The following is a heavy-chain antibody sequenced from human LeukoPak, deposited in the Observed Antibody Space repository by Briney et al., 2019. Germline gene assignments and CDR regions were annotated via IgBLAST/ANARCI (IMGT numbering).Heavy chain of an antibody. J-gene: IGHJ3*02. V-gene: IGHV1-69*05. CDR3: ARRYRYYEDAFDI. Sequence: SVKVSCKASGGTFSSYAISWVRQAPGQGLEWMGGIIPIFGTANYAQKFQGRVTITTDESTSTAYMELSSLRSEDTAVYYCARRYRYYEDAFDIWGQGTMVPVSS. CDR1: GGTFSSYA. CDR2: IIPIFGTA. D-gene: IGHD3-16*02.